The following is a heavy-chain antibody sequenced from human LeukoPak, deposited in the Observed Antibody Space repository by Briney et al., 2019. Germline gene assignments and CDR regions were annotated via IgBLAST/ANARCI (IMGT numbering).Heavy chain of an antibody. CDR1: GFTFSSYS. J-gene: IGHJ4*02. D-gene: IGHD5-12*01. Sequence: GGSLRLSCAASGFTFSSYSMNWVRQAPGKGLEWVSSISSSSSYIYYADSVKGRLTISRDNAKDSLYLQMNSLRAEDTAVYYCARNPGSGYEEHFDYWGQGTLVTVSS. CDR3: ARNPGSGYEEHFDY. V-gene: IGHV3-21*04. CDR2: ISSSSSYI.